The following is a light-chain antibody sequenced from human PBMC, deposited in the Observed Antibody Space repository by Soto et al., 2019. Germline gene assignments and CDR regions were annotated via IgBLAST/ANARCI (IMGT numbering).Light chain of an antibody. CDR1: QTVSSNK. CDR3: QQYGSSPFT. Sequence: DIVLTQSPGTLSLSPGERATLSCRASQTVSSNKLAWYPQKRGQAPRRLIYGASSRAAAIPDRFSGSGSGTDFTLIISSLAPEDFAVYYCQQYGSSPFTFGPGTAVDIK. V-gene: IGKV3-20*01. CDR2: GAS. J-gene: IGKJ3*01.